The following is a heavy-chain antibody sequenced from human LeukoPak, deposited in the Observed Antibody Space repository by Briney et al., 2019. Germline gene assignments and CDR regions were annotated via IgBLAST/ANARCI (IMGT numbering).Heavy chain of an antibody. J-gene: IGHJ4*02. CDR2: ISAYNGDT. D-gene: IGHD1-26*01. CDR1: GYTFTGYY. Sequence: ASVKVSCKASGYTFTGYYMHWVRQAPGQGLEWVEWISAYNGDTNYAQKLQGRVTMTTDTSTSATYMELRSLRSDDTAVYYCARGGPPGASGSYSDYWGQGTLVSVSS. V-gene: IGHV1-18*04. CDR3: ARGGPPGASGSYSDY.